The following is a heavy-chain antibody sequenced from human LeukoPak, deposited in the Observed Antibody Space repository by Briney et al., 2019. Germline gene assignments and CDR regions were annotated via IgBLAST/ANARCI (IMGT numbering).Heavy chain of an antibody. J-gene: IGHJ3*02. CDR3: ASPITMIVVVTANPYDAFDI. D-gene: IGHD3-22*01. Sequence: KPGRSPRLSCAASGFTFSDYYMSWIRQAPGTRLDCVSYISSSESTIYYADSVKGRFTNSKDKANNALDLQMHSMRAHGSAVHCCASPITMIVVVTANPYDAFDIWGQGTMVTVSS. CDR1: GFTFSDYY. CDR2: ISSSESTI. V-gene: IGHV3-11*01.